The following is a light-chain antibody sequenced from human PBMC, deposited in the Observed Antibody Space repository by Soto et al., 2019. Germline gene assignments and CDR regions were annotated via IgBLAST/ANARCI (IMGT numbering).Light chain of an antibody. V-gene: IGLV2-14*01. CDR2: GVT. Sequence: QSALTQPASVSGSPGQSLTISCSGTSSDVGAYDYVSWYQQHPGKAPQLIIYGVTSRPAGVSDRFSGSKSGNTASLTISGLQTEDEADYHCSSHTSSNTLIFGGGTKLTVL. CDR1: SSDVGAYDY. J-gene: IGLJ2*01. CDR3: SSHTSSNTLI.